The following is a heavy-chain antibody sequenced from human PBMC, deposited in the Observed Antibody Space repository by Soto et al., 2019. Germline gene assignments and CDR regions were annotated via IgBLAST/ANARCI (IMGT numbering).Heavy chain of an antibody. CDR3: ARNRILRQYSSGWYFGY. J-gene: IGHJ4*02. V-gene: IGHV4-61*01. CDR1: GGSVSSGSYC. D-gene: IGHD6-19*01. CDR2: IYYSGST. Sequence: SETLSLTCTVSGGSVSSGSYCWSWIRQPPGKGLEWIGYIYYSGSTNYNPSLKSRVTISVDTSKNQFSLKLSSVTAADTAVYYCARNRILRQYSSGWYFGYWGQGTLVTVSS.